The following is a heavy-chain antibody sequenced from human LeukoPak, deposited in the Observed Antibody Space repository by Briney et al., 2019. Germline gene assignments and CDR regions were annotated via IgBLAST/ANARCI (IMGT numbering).Heavy chain of an antibody. J-gene: IGHJ4*02. CDR2: INCSGAST. V-gene: IGHV3-20*03. CDR3: ARAPITSPFYFDY. D-gene: IGHD2-2*01. Sequence: GGSLRLYSTASRFAFDEHGMNSLRQFPGKELHLLSGINCSGASTGYADPLRGRSTISRATAKTSLYLQIDSLRAEDTALSYCARAPITSPFYFDYWGQGTLVTVSS. CDR1: RFAFDEHG.